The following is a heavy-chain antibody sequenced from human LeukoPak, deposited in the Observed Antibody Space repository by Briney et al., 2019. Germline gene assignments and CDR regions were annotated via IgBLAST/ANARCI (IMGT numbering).Heavy chain of an antibody. V-gene: IGHV3-23*01. D-gene: IGHD3-22*01. CDR3: AKDRPRTYYYDSSGLTAFDY. CDR2: ISGSGGST. J-gene: IGHJ4*02. Sequence: AISGSGGSTYYADSVKGRFTISRDNSKNTLYLQMNSLRAEDTAVYYCAKDRPRTYYYDSSGLTAFDYWGQGTLVTVSS.